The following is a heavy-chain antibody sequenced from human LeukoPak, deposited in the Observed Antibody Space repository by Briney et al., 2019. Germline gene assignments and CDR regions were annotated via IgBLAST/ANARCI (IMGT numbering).Heavy chain of an antibody. CDR1: GFTFSTFS. Sequence: PGGSLRLSCAASGFTFSTFSMAWVRQAPGKGLEWVSYISRTGTSIHYADSMRGRFTISRDNTKSSLYLQMNNLRVEDTALYFCARTTVAGTIQYWGQGTLFIVSS. CDR3: ARTTVAGTIQY. CDR2: ISRTGTSI. V-gene: IGHV3-21*01. J-gene: IGHJ1*01. D-gene: IGHD1-14*01.